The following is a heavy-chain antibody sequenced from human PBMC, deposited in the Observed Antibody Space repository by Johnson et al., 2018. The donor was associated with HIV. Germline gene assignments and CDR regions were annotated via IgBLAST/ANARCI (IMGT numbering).Heavy chain of an antibody. CDR1: GFTFSNYW. CDR3: AKDVSSGWPVGWRAFDI. Sequence: MQLVESGGALVQPGDSLGLYCAVSGFTFSNYWMSWVRQAPGKGLEWVANIKEDGSEKHYVDSVRGRFTITRDNVKNFLYLQMNSLRAEDTALYYCAKDVSSGWPVGWRAFDIWGQGTMVTVSS. V-gene: IGHV3-7*03. D-gene: IGHD6-19*01. J-gene: IGHJ3*02. CDR2: IKEDGSEK.